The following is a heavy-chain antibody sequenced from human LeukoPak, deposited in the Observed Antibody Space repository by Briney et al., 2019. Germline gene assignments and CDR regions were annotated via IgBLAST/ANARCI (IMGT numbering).Heavy chain of an antibody. V-gene: IGHV3-30-3*01. D-gene: IGHD3-10*01. CDR2: ISYDGSNK. CDR3: VRGPDYYGSGSYYNGRWGAFDI. J-gene: IGHJ3*02. Sequence: GRSLRLSCAASGFTFSSYAMHWVRQAPGKGLEWVAVISYDGSNKYYADSVKGRFTISRDNSKNTLYLQMNSLRAEDTAVYYCVRGPDYYGSGSYYNGRWGAFDIWGQGTMVTVSS. CDR1: GFTFSSYA.